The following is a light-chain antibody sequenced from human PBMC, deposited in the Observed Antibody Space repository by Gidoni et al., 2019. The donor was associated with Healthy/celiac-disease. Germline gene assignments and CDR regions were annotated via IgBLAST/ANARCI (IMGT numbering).Light chain of an antibody. V-gene: IGKV1-33*01. CDR2: DAS. J-gene: IGKJ4*01. CDR3: QQYDNPPPT. Sequence: DIQMTQSPSSLSASVGDRVTITCQASQDISNYLNWYQQKPGKAPKLLIYDASNLETGVPSRFSGSGSGTDFTLTISSLQPEDIATYYCQQYDNPPPTFGRGTKVEIK. CDR1: QDISNY.